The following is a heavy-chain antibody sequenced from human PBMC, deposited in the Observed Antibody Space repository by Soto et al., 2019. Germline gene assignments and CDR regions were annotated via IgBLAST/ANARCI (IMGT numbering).Heavy chain of an antibody. CDR1: GFTFSNAW. Sequence: SLRLSCAASGFTFSNAWMSWVRQAPGKGLEWVGRIKSKTDGGTTDYAAPVKGRFTISRDDSKNTLYLQMNSLKTEDTAVYYCTTGILYDFWSGYYFGMDVWGQGTTVTVSS. D-gene: IGHD3-3*01. CDR2: IKSKTDGGTT. V-gene: IGHV3-15*01. CDR3: TTGILYDFWSGYYFGMDV. J-gene: IGHJ6*02.